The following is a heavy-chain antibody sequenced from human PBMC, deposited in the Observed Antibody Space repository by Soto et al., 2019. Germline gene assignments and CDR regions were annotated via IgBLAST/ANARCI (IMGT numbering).Heavy chain of an antibody. V-gene: IGHV4-59*08. J-gene: IGHJ4*02. CDR2: IYYSGST. CDR3: ARRYGGNLDY. D-gene: IGHD1-26*01. Sequence: VQLQESGPGLVKPSETLSLTCTVSGGSINSYYWSWIRQPPGKGLEWIGYIYYSGSTNYNPSLKSRVTISVDTSKNQFSLKLSSVTAADTAVYYCARRYGGNLDYWGQGTLVTVSS. CDR1: GGSINSYY.